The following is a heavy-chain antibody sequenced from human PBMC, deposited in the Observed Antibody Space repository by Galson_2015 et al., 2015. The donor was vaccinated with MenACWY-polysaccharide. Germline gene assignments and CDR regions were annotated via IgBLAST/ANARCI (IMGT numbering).Heavy chain of an antibody. V-gene: IGHV3-74*01. CDR1: GFTFSSYW. CDR3: ATGDSHAFDI. CDR2: INSDGSST. J-gene: IGHJ3*02. Sequence: SLRLSCAASGFTFSSYWMHWVRQAPGKGLVWVSRINSDGSSTSNADSVKGRSTISRDNAKNTLYLQMNSLRVEDTAVYYCATGDSHAFDIWGQGTMVTVSS. D-gene: IGHD3-10*01.